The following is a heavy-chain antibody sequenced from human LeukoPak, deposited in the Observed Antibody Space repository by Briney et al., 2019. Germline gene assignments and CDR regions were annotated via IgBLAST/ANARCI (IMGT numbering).Heavy chain of an antibody. Sequence: PSETLSLTCTVSGGSISSSSYYWGWIRQPPGKGLEWIGEINHSGSTNYNPFLKSRVTISVDTSKNQFSLKLSSVTAADTAVYYCARGWYYYGLGSTRPHFDHWGRGTLVSVSS. CDR1: GGSISSSSYY. J-gene: IGHJ4*02. V-gene: IGHV4-39*07. CDR3: ARGWYYYGLGSTRPHFDH. D-gene: IGHD3-10*01. CDR2: INHSGST.